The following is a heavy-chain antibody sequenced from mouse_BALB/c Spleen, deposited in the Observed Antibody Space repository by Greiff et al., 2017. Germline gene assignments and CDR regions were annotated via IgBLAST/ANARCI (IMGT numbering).Heavy chain of an antibody. D-gene: IGHD2-2*01. CDR2: IYPGDGST. CDR3: AREGGYDAFAY. Sequence: QVHVKQSGPELVKPGASVKMSCKASGYTFTSYYIHWVKQRPGQGLEWIGWIYPGDGSTKYNEKFKGKTTLTADKSSSTAYMLLSSLTSEDSAIYFCAREGGYDAFAYWGQVTLVTVSA. CDR1: GYTFTSYY. V-gene: IGHV1S56*01. J-gene: IGHJ3*01.